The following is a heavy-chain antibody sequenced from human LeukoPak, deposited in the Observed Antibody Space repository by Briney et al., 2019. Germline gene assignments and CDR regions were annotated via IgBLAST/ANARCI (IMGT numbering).Heavy chain of an antibody. CDR1: GGTFSSYA. CDR2: IIPILGIA. D-gene: IGHD6-13*01. V-gene: IGHV1-69*04. J-gene: IGHJ4*02. CDR3: ARDPFIAAAPTGDY. Sequence: ASVKVSCKASGGTFSSYAISWVRQAPGQGLEWMGRIIPILGIANYAQKFQGRVTITADKSTSTAYMELSSLRSEDTAVYYCARDPFIAAAPTGDYWGQGTLVTVSS.